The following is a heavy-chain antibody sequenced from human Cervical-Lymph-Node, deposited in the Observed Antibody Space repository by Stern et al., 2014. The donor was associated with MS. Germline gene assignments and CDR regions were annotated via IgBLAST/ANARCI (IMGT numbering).Heavy chain of an antibody. CDR2: INTDKGNT. CDR1: GYTFTSYA. J-gene: IGHJ3*01. D-gene: IGHD4-23*01. CDR3: ARDRTVVTAAFDL. Sequence: QVQLVQSGAEVKKPGASVKVSCKASGYTFTSYAIDWVRQAHGQRLEWMGWINTDKGNTKYSQKFQGRVTITRDKFANKAYMELTSLISEDTAVYYCARDRTVVTAAFDLWGQGTMVTVSS. V-gene: IGHV1-3*04.